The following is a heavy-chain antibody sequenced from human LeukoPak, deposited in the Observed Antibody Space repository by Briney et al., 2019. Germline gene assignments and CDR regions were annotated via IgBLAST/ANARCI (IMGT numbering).Heavy chain of an antibody. CDR2: IDGDGRIA. V-gene: IGHV3-74*01. CDR1: GFTFSSYW. J-gene: IGHJ5*02. D-gene: IGHD1-1*01. CDR3: ARDSPRTGP. Sequence: QSGGSLRRSCAASGFTFSSYWMHWVRQVPGQGLVWVSHIDGDGRIAHYGDSVKGRFTISRDDAKNTVYLQMDSLRAEDTAVYYCARDSPRTGPWGQGILVIVSS.